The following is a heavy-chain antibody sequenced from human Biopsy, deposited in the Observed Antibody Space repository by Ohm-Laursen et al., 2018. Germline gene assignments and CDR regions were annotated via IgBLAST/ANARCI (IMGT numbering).Heavy chain of an antibody. Sequence: SVKVSCKASGYFFSSYGLNWVRQAPGQGLEWMGRISAYNGNTNYAQKFQGRVTMTIDSSASTAYLELRSLRSDDTAFYYCVRGTGSQYFDYWGQGTLVTVSS. CDR3: VRGTGSQYFDY. J-gene: IGHJ4*02. D-gene: IGHD1-26*01. CDR2: ISAYNGNT. V-gene: IGHV1-18*01. CDR1: GYFFSSYG.